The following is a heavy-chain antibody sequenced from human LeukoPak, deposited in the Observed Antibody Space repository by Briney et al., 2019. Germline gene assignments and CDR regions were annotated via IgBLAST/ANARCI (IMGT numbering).Heavy chain of an antibody. CDR3: ARQRLFDY. V-gene: IGHV4-39*07. J-gene: IGHJ4*02. D-gene: IGHD6-25*01. CDR1: GDSFSSYSYY. CDR2: IYYYGTT. Sequence: SETLSLTCTVSGDSFSSYSYYWGWIRQPPGKGLEWIGSIYYYGTTYYNSSLKSRVTISVDTSKNQFSLKLSSVTAADTAVYYCARQRLFDYWGQGTLVTVSS.